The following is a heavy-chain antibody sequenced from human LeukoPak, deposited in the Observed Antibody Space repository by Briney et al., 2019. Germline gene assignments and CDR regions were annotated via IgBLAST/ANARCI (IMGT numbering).Heavy chain of an antibody. J-gene: IGHJ4*02. D-gene: IGHD6-19*01. CDR2: INPNSGGT. Sequence: ASVKVSCKASGYTFTGYYMHWVRQAPGQGLEWMGWINPNSGGTNYAQKFQGRVTMTRDTSISTAYMELSRLRSDDTAVYFCARDKSGSSGWYSFFDYWGQGTLVTVSS. V-gene: IGHV1-2*02. CDR3: ARDKSGSSGWYSFFDY. CDR1: GYTFTGYY.